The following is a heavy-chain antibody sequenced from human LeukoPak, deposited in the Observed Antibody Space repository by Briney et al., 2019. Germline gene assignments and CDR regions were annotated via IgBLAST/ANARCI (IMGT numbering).Heavy chain of an antibody. CDR2: IIPIFGIA. J-gene: IGHJ3*02. CDR3: ARGHIVVVPAASPGAFDI. CDR1: GGTFSSYA. V-gene: IGHV1-69*04. Sequence: GAPVKVSCKASGGTFSSYAISWVRQAPGQGLEWMGRIIPIFGIANYAQKFQGRVTITADKSTSTAYMELSSLRSEDTAVYYCARGHIVVVPAASPGAFDIWGQGTMVTVSS. D-gene: IGHD2-2*01.